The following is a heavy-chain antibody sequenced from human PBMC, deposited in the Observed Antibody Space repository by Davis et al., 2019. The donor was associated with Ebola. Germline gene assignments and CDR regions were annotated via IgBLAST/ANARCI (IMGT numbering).Heavy chain of an antibody. CDR2: IYPGGST. CDR1: GASISSAGYS. Sequence: SETLSLTCAVSGASISSAGYSWSWIRQPPGKGLEWIGHIYPGGSTYDNPSLKSRVTISVDRSKNQFSLKLSSVTAADTAVYYCARRIAAAGQYYYYYGMDVWGQGTTVTVSS. D-gene: IGHD6-13*01. CDR3: ARRIAAAGQYYYYYGMDV. V-gene: IGHV4-30-2*01. J-gene: IGHJ6*02.